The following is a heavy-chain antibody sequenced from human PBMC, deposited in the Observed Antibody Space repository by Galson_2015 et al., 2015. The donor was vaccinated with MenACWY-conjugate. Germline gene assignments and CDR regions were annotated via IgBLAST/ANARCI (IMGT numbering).Heavy chain of an antibody. D-gene: IGHD4-23*01. Sequence: SVKVSCKASGYTFTSYYMHWVRQAPGQGLEWMGIINPSGGSTSYAQKFQGRVTMTRDTSTSTVYMELSSLRSEDTAVYYCARSNYGGNSLDYYGMDVWGQGTTVTVSS. V-gene: IGHV1-46*01. J-gene: IGHJ6*02. CDR1: GYTFTSYY. CDR3: ARSNYGGNSLDYYGMDV. CDR2: INPSGGST.